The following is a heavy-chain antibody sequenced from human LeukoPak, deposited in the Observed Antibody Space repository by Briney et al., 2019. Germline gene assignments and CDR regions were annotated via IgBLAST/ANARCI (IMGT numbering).Heavy chain of an antibody. D-gene: IGHD6-19*01. CDR2: MNPNSGNT. CDR1: GYTFTSYD. Sequence: ASVKVSCKASGYTFTSYDINWVRQATGQGLEWMGWMNPNSGNTGYAQKFQGRVTMTRNTSISTAYMELSSLRSEDTAVYYCAMTCPGIAVRYFDYWGQGTLVTVSS. J-gene: IGHJ4*02. V-gene: IGHV1-8*01. CDR3: AMTCPGIAVRYFDY.